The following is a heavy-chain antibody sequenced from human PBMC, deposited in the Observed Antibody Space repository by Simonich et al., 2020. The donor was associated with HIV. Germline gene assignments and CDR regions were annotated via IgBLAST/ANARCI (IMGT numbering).Heavy chain of an antibody. D-gene: IGHD3-16*01. Sequence: QVQLVESGGGVVQPGRSLRLSCAASGFTFSSYAMHWVRQAPGKGLEWVAVISYDGSNKYYADSVKGRFTNSRDNSKNTLYLQMNSLGAEDTAVYYCASGGSISSVWADDYWGQGTLVTVSS. J-gene: IGHJ4*02. CDR2: ISYDGSNK. CDR3: ASGGSISSVWADDY. V-gene: IGHV3-30*07. CDR1: GFTFSSYA.